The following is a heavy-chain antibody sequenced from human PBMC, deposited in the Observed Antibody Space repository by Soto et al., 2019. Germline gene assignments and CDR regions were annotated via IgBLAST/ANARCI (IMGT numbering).Heavy chain of an antibody. CDR2: IIAGNGNT. Sequence: ASVKVTCKASGYTFTSYALHWVCQAPGQRLEWMGWIIAGNGNTEYSQNFQDRVTITRDTSASTAYMELSSLRSEDTAVYYCARIPIAAAGAYYQHWGQGTLVTFSS. CDR3: ARIPIAAAGAYYQH. D-gene: IGHD6-13*01. V-gene: IGHV1-3*01. J-gene: IGHJ1*01. CDR1: GYTFTSYA.